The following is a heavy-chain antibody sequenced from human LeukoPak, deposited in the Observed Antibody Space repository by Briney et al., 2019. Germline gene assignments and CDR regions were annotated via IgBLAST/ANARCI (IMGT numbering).Heavy chain of an antibody. CDR1: GFTVTSNY. CDR3: ARGNWGENDAFDI. D-gene: IGHD7-27*01. CDR2: TYSVGNT. J-gene: IGHJ3*02. V-gene: IGHV3-53*01. Sequence: GGSLRLSCAASGFTVTSNYMTGVRQAPGKGLEWGSVTYSVGNTYYTDSVKGRFTISRDNSKNTLFLQMNSLRAEDTAVYYCARGNWGENDAFDIWGQGAMVTVSS.